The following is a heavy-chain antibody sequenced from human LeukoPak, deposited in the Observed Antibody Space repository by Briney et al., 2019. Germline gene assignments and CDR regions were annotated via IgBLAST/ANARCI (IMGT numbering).Heavy chain of an antibody. CDR3: AREYCSGGSCYLGWFDP. V-gene: IGHV4-34*01. D-gene: IGHD2-15*01. CDR2: INHSGST. CDR1: GGSFSGYY. J-gene: IGHJ5*02. Sequence: SETLSLTCAVYGGSFSGYYWSWIRQPPGKGLEWIGEINHSGSTNYNPSLKSRVTMSVDTSRNQFSLKLSSVTAADTAVYYCAREYCSGGSCYLGWFDPWGQGTLVTVSS.